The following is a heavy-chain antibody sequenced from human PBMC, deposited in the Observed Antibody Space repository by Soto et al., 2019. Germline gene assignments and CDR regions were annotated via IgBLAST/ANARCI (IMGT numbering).Heavy chain of an antibody. CDR3: AKDQLGPRFLEAFDY. D-gene: IGHD3-3*01. CDR1: GFTFSSYA. V-gene: IGHV3-23*01. CDR2: ISGSGGST. J-gene: IGHJ4*02. Sequence: EVQLLESGGGLVQPGGSLRLSCAASGFTFSSYAMSWVRQAPGKGLEWVSAISGSGGSTYYADSVRGRFTISRDNSKNTLYLQMNSLRAEDTAVYYCAKDQLGPRFLEAFDYWGQGTLVTVSS.